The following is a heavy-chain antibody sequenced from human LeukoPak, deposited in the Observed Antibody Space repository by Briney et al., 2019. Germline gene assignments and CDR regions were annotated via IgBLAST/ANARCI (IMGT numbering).Heavy chain of an antibody. CDR3: ATRPPSTTYFGVFDY. CDR1: GLTFARHA. Sequence: GGTLRLSCAASGLTFARHAMTWVRQTPGKGLEWVAGIGDSGTNTYYADSVKGRFTISRDNSKNMVYLQINSLRAEDTAVYFCATRPPSTTYFGVFDYWAREPWSPSPQ. CDR2: IGDSGTNT. J-gene: IGHJ4*02. D-gene: IGHD2/OR15-2a*01. V-gene: IGHV3-23*01.